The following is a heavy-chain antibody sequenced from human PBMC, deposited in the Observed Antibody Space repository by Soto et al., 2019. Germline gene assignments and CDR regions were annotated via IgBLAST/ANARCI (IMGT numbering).Heavy chain of an antibody. Sequence: SVKVSCKASGFTFTISAVQWVRQARGQRLEWIGWIVVGSGNTNYAQKFQERVTITRDMSTSTAYMELSSLRSEDTAVYYCAADPRGMVRGDYYYGMDVWGQGTTVTFSS. CDR2: IVVGSGNT. J-gene: IGHJ6*02. CDR1: GFTFTISA. V-gene: IGHV1-58*01. D-gene: IGHD3-10*01. CDR3: AADPRGMVRGDYYYGMDV.